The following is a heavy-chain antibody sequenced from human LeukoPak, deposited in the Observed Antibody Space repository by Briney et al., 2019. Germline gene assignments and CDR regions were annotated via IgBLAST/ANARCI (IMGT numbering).Heavy chain of an antibody. CDR1: GFTSSSYA. Sequence: PGGSLRLSCAASGFTSSSYAMSWVRQAPGKGLEWVSAISGSGGPTYYADSVKGRFSISRDNSKNTLYLQMNSLRAEDTAVYYCAKDRLPILIDPWGQGTLVTVSS. J-gene: IGHJ5*02. V-gene: IGHV3-23*01. CDR2: ISGSGGPT. D-gene: IGHD2-15*01. CDR3: AKDRLPILIDP.